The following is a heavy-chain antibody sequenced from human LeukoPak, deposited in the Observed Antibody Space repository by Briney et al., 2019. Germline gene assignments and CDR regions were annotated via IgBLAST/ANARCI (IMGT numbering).Heavy chain of an antibody. CDR3: ARDRRWELLHAFDI. Sequence: PTETLSLTCAVSGDSISNANWWSWVRQPPGKGLEWIGEIYHNGRTNYSPTLRSRVTISVDKSKNQFSMMLSSVTAADTAVYYCARDRRWELLHAFDIWGQGTMVTVSS. J-gene: IGHJ3*02. V-gene: IGHV4-4*02. CDR1: GDSISNANW. CDR2: IYHNGRT. D-gene: IGHD1-26*01.